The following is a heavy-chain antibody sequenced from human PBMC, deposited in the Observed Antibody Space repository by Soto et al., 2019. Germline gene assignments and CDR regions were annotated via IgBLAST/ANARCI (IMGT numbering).Heavy chain of an antibody. D-gene: IGHD6-6*01. CDR3: ARINYSSSSGHFDY. Sequence: GSGPTLVNPTQTLTLTCTFSGFSLSTSGMCVSWIRQPPGKALEWLARIDWDDDKYYSTSLKTRLTISKDTSKNQVVLTMTNMDPVDTATYYCARINYSSSSGHFDYWGQGTLVTVSS. CDR1: GFSLSTSGMC. V-gene: IGHV2-70*11. J-gene: IGHJ4*02. CDR2: IDWDDDK.